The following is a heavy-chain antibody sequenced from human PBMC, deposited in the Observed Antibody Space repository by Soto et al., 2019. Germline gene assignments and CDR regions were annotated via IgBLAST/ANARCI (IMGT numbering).Heavy chain of an antibody. CDR2: IGDSEGETT. CDR1: GFTFSTYA. Sequence: EVQLLESGGGLVQPGGSLRLSCAASGFTFSTYAMTWVRQAPGKGPEWVSRIGDSEGETTHYADSVKGRFTISRDNAKNTLYLQRNSLGVEDTAIYYGAKGYCGGGRCYDLDNWFDSWGQGTRVTVSS. D-gene: IGHD2-15*01. V-gene: IGHV3-23*01. J-gene: IGHJ5*01. CDR3: AKGYCGGGRCYDLDNWFDS.